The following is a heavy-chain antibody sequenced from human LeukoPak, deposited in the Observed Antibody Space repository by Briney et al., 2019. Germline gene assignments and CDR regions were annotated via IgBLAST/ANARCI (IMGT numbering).Heavy chain of an antibody. CDR2: ISYDGRNK. D-gene: IGHD4-17*01. J-gene: IGHJ4*02. Sequence: GGTLRLSCAASGFTFSNYALHWVRQASGKGLEWGAVISYDGRNKYYTDSVKGRFTISRDNSKNTLYLQMNSLRAEDTAVYYCAKVDYGDYPYYFDYWGQGTLVTVSS. V-gene: IGHV3-30*04. CDR3: AKVDYGDYPYYFDY. CDR1: GFTFSNYA.